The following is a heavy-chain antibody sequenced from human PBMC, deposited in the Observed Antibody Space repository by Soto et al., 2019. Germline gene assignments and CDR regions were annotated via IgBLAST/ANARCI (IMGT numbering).Heavy chain of an antibody. CDR3: ARARTLIAADGMSSWFDP. CDR2: INPNSGGT. CDR1: GYTFTGYY. V-gene: IGHV1-2*02. Sequence: ASVKVSCKASGYTFTGYYMHWVRQAPGQGLEWMGWINPNSGGTNYAQKFQGRVTMTRDTSISTAYMELSRLRSDDTAVYYCARARTLIAADGMSSWFDPWGQGTLVTVSS. J-gene: IGHJ5*02. D-gene: IGHD6-13*01.